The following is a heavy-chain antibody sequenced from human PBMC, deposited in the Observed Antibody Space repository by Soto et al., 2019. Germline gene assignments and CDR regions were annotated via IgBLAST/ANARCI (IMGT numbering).Heavy chain of an antibody. D-gene: IGHD5-18*01. J-gene: IGHJ6*02. CDR3: ARDERGEGIQLWTRSRGQDGMDV. CDR1: GFTSSDYY. CDR2: ISRSGTNI. V-gene: IGHV3-11*01. Sequence: QVQLVESGGGLVKPGGSLRLSCAASGFTSSDYYMSWIRQAPGKGLEWVSSISRSGTNIYYADSEKGRFTISRDNAKNSLYLQMNSLRAEDTAVYYCARDERGEGIQLWTRSRGQDGMDVWCQGTTVTVAS.